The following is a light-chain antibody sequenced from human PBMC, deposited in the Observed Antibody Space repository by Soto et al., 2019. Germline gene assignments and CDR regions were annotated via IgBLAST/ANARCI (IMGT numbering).Light chain of an antibody. Sequence: QAVVTQEPSLTVSPGGTVTLTCGSSTGAVTSGHYPYWFQKRPGQAPRTLIYDISVKHSWTPARFSGSLLGDKAALTLSGAQPEDEADYYCLLYYSGARVFGGGTKLTGL. CDR3: LLYYSGARV. CDR2: DIS. V-gene: IGLV7-46*01. CDR1: TGAVTSGHY. J-gene: IGLJ3*02.